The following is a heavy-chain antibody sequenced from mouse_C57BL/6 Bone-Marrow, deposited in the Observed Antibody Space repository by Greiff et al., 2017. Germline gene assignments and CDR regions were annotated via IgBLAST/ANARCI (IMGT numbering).Heavy chain of an antibody. CDR3: ARSALYDGYDDGYFEV. J-gene: IGHJ1*03. Sequence: EVKLQESGPELVKPGASVKISCKASGYSFTGYYMNWVKQSPEQSLEWIGEINPSTGGTTYDQKFQAKATLTVDKSSSTAYMQLKSLTSEDSAVYYRARSALYDGYDDGYFEVWGTGTTVTVSS. V-gene: IGHV1-42*01. CDR1: GYSFTGYY. CDR2: INPSTGGT. D-gene: IGHD2-3*01.